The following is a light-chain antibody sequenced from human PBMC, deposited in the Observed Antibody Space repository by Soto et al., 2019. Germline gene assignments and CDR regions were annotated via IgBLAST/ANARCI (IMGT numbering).Light chain of an antibody. Sequence: EIVMTQSPANLSVSPGERATLSCRASQSVGSNLAWYQQKPGQGPRLLVYGASTRATSIPARFSGSGSGTEFTLTINSLQSEDFAVYYCQQYNKWPPYTFGQGTKLEIK. CDR3: QQYNKWPPYT. V-gene: IGKV3-15*01. CDR2: GAS. CDR1: QSVGSN. J-gene: IGKJ2*01.